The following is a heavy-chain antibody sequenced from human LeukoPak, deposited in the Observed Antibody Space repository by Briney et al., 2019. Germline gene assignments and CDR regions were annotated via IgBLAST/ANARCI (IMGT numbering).Heavy chain of an antibody. V-gene: IGHV3-15*01. CDR1: GFTFSNAW. CDR2: IKSKTDGGTT. J-gene: IGHJ3*02. D-gene: IGHD3-22*01. CDR3: TTNPYDRTGYHI. Sequence: GGSLRHSCAASGFTFSNAWMNWVRQAPGKGLQWVGRIKSKTDGGTTDYAAPLKGRFTISRDASKNTLYLQMNSLKTEDTAVYYCTTNPYDRTGYHIWGQGAMVIVSS.